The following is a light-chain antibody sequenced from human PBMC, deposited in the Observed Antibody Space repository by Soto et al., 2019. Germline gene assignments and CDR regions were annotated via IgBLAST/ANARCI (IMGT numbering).Light chain of an antibody. J-gene: IGKJ1*01. CDR2: DAS. CDR1: QDVGSK. V-gene: IGKV3-11*01. CDR3: QHRSNWPGT. Sequence: EVVMTQSPATLSVSPGERATLSCRASQDVGSKLAWYQQKPGQAPRLLIYDASDRATGIPARFTGSGSGTDFTLTISSLEPEDFAVYYCQHRSNWPGTFGQGTKVAIK.